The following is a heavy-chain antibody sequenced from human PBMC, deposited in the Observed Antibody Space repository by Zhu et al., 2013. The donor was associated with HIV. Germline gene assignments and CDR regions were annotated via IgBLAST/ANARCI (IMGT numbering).Heavy chain of an antibody. CDR2: IIPIFGTA. CDR3: ARDRWKRYSGSYHLLNWFDP. D-gene: IGHD1-26*01. CDR1: GGTFSSYA. J-gene: IGHJ5*02. Sequence: QVQLVQSGAEVKKPGSSVKVSCKASGGTFSSYAISWVRQAPGQGLEWMGGIIPIFGTANYAQKFQGRVTITADKSTSTAYMELSSLRSEDTAVYYCARDRWKRYSGSYHLLNWFDPWGQGTLVTVSS. V-gene: IGHV1-69*06.